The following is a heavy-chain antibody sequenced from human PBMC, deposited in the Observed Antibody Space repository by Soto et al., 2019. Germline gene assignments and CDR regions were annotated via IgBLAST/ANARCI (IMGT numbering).Heavy chain of an antibody. V-gene: IGHV3-23*01. CDR2: IRGSGDST. J-gene: IGHJ4*02. D-gene: IGHD6-19*01. Sequence: HPGGSLRLSCAASGFTFSSYAMSWVRQAPGKGLEWVSAIRGSGDSTYYADSVKGRFTISRDNSKNMLYLQMNSLRAGDTAVYYCAKPRYSSGWYGDFDYWGQGMLVTVSS. CDR1: GFTFSSYA. CDR3: AKPRYSSGWYGDFDY.